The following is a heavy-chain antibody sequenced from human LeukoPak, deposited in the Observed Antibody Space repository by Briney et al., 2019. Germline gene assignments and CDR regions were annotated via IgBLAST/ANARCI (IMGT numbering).Heavy chain of an antibody. Sequence: SVKVSCKASGGTFISYAISWVRQAPGQGLEWMGGIIPIFGTANYAQKFQGRVTITADESTSTAYMELSSLRSEDTAVYYCARSDCGGDCYTLDYWGQGTLVTVSS. D-gene: IGHD2-21*02. J-gene: IGHJ4*02. CDR1: GGTFISYA. CDR2: IIPIFGTA. CDR3: ARSDCGGDCYTLDY. V-gene: IGHV1-69*13.